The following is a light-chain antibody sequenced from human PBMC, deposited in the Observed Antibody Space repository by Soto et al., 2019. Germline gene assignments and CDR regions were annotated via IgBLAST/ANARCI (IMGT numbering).Light chain of an antibody. Sequence: DIQMTQSPSTLSASVGDRVTITCRASQSISSWLAWYQPKPGKAPQLLIYDASSLQSGVPSRFSGSGSGTEFTLTVSSLQPHDFAAYYFLQYKSFSITFGGGTKVEIK. J-gene: IGKJ4*01. CDR1: QSISSW. CDR2: DAS. V-gene: IGKV1-5*01. CDR3: LQYKSFSIT.